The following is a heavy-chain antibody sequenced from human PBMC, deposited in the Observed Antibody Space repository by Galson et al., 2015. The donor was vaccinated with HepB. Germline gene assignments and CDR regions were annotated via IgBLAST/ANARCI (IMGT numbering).Heavy chain of an antibody. CDR2: CNGGNGNT. D-gene: IGHD1-14*01. V-gene: IGHV1-3*01. CDR1: GYTFSIYT. J-gene: IGHJ4*02. Sequence: SVKVSCKASGYTFSIYTIHWVRQAPGQRLEWMGWCNGGNGNTKYSQHFQGRVTITRDASANTVYMELTSLRYEDTAVYYCARDESAEVRVTSGLPDYWGQGALVTVSS. CDR3: ARDESAEVRVTSGLPDY.